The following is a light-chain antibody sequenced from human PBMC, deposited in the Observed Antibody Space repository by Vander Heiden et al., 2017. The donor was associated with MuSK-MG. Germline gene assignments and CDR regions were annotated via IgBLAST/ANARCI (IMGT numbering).Light chain of an antibody. V-gene: IGKV2-28*01. Sequence: DMVMTQSPLSLPVTPGAPASISCRSSQSLLQSHGENYLDWYLQKPGQSPQLLIYLGADRASGVPDRVSGSGSGTDLTLKISRVEDEDVGVYYCRQALQTPYTFGQGTKLEIK. CDR3: RQALQTPYT. CDR1: QSLLQSHGENY. J-gene: IGKJ2*01. CDR2: LGA.